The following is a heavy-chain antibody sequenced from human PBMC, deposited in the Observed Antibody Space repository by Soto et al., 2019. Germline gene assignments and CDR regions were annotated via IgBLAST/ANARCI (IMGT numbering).Heavy chain of an antibody. Sequence: QVQLQESGPGLVKPSETLSLTCTVSDGAISTYYWHWIRQPPGKGLEWIGYIHYSGYTSYKPSLKNRVTISVDTSKNQFSVRLHSVTAADTAVYYCAREYSSFEYWGQGALVTVS. CDR3: AREYSSFEY. CDR1: DGAISTYY. D-gene: IGHD4-4*01. V-gene: IGHV4-59*01. CDR2: IHYSGYT. J-gene: IGHJ4*02.